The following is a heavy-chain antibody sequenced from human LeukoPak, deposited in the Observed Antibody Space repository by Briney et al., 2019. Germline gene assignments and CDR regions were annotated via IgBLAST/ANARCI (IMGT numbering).Heavy chain of an antibody. Sequence: GSLRLPCAASGFTFSSYGMSWVRQAPGKGLEWIGSIYYSGSTYYNPSLKSRVTISADTSKNQSSLKLSSVTAADTAVYYCARVGSGYYYVGGYFDYWGQGTLVTVSS. V-gene: IGHV4-38-2*01. J-gene: IGHJ4*02. D-gene: IGHD3-22*01. CDR1: GFTFSSYG. CDR2: IYYSGST. CDR3: ARVGSGYYYVGGYFDY.